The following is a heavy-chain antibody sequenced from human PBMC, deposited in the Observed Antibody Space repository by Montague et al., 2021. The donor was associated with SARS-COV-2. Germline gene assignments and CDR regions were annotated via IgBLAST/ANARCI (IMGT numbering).Heavy chain of an antibody. CDR3: ARGMIRGVTTPFDY. V-gene: IGHV4-39*02. J-gene: IGHJ4*02. CDR2: IYYSGTT. D-gene: IGHD3-10*01. CDR1: SGSIISSGYY. Sequence: SETLSLTCSVSSGSIISSGYYWGWIRQPPGKELEWIGNIYYSGTTXYNPSLRSRGTISVDTSKNHLSLRLGSVTAADTAVYFCARGMIRGVTTPFDYWGQGGQVTVSS.